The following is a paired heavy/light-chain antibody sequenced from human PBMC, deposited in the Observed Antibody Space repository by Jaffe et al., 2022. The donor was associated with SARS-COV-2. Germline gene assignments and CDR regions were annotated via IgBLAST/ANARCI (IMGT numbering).Light chain of an antibody. V-gene: IGKV3D-20*01. Sequence: EIVLTQSPATLSLSPGERATLSCGASQSVSSSYLAWYQQKPGLAPRLLIYDASSRATGIPDRFSGSGSGTDFTLTISRLEPEDFAVYYCQQYGSSPVTFGQGTKLEIK. CDR2: DAS. J-gene: IGKJ2*01. CDR1: QSVSSSY. CDR3: QQYGSSPVT.
Heavy chain of an antibody. Sequence: QVQLQESGPGLVKPSETLSLTCTVSGGSISSYYWSWIRQPAGKGLEWIGRIYTSGSTNYNPSLKSRVTMSVDTSKNQFSLKLSSVTAADTAVYYCARDLYPYCTNGVCGGEFDPWGQGTLVTVSS. CDR2: IYTSGST. V-gene: IGHV4-4*07. CDR3: ARDLYPYCTNGVCGGEFDP. D-gene: IGHD2-8*01. J-gene: IGHJ5*02. CDR1: GGSISSYY.